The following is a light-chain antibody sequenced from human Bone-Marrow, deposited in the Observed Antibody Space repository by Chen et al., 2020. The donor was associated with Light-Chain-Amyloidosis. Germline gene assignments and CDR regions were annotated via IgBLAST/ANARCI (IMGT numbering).Light chain of an antibody. V-gene: IGLV3-21*02. CDR3: QVWDSSSDPPYV. Sequence: SYVLTQPPSVSAAPGQTARITCGGYNLGSKSVHWYQQKPGQAPVLVVFDDSDRPSGIPERLSGSNSENTATLTIRRVEAGDEADYYCQVWDSSSDPPYVFGTGTKVTVL. J-gene: IGLJ1*01. CDR1: NLGSKS. CDR2: DDS.